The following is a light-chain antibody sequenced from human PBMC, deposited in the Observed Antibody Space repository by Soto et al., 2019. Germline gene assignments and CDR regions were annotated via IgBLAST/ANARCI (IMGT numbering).Light chain of an antibody. CDR3: SSYITTKTRVL. CDR2: GVG. V-gene: IGLV2-14*01. CDR1: SSDVGAYNY. J-gene: IGLJ2*01. Sequence: QSALTQPASVSGSPGQSITISCTGSSSDVGAYNYVSWYLQHPGKAPKLLIYGVGNRPSGVSARFSGSKSGDTASLTISGLQAEDEADYYCSSYITTKTRVLFGGGTKLTVL.